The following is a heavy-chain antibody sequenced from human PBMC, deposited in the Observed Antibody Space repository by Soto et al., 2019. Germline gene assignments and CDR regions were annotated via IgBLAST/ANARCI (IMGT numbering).Heavy chain of an antibody. D-gene: IGHD6-19*01. V-gene: IGHV3-23*01. Sequence: EVQLLESGGGLVQPGGSLRLSCAASGFTFSSYAMSWVRQAPGKGLEWVSVISGSGGSTYYADSVKGRFTISRDNSKTTLYLQMNSLRAVDTAGYYGARRTSGWYLEYWGQGTRVSVSS. CDR1: GFTFSSYA. J-gene: IGHJ4*02. CDR3: ARRTSGWYLEY. CDR2: ISGSGGST.